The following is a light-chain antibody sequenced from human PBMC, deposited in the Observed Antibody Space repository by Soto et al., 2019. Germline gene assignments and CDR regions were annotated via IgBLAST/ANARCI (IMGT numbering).Light chain of an antibody. CDR3: CSYAGSLGVYV. Sequence: QSALTQPRSVSGSPGQSVTISCTGTSSDVGGYNYVSWYQQHPGKAPKLMIYDVSKRPSGVPDRFSGSKSGNTASLTISGLQAEDEADYYCCSYAGSLGVYVFGTGTKLTVL. CDR2: DVS. V-gene: IGLV2-11*01. J-gene: IGLJ1*01. CDR1: SSDVGGYNY.